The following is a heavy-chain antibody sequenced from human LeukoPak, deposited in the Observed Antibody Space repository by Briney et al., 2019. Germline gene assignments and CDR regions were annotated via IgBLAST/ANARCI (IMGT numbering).Heavy chain of an antibody. Sequence: ASVKVSCKASGYTFTGYYMHWVRQAPGQGLEWMGWINPNSGGTNYAQNLQGRVTMTRDTSISTAYMELSRLRSDDTAVYYCASRMYSGYDWHYWGQGTLVTVSS. CDR1: GYTFTGYY. D-gene: IGHD5-12*01. CDR3: ASRMYSGYDWHY. J-gene: IGHJ4*02. V-gene: IGHV1-2*02. CDR2: INPNSGGT.